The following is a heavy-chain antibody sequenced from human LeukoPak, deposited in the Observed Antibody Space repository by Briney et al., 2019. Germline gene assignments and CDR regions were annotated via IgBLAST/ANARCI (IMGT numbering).Heavy chain of an antibody. Sequence: ASVKVSCKASGYTFTGYYVHWVRQAPGQGLEWMGWINPNSGGTNYAQKFQGRVTMTRDTSISTAYMELSRLRSDDTAVYYCPRAGIFGVEPYDYWGQGTLVTVSS. CDR3: PRAGIFGVEPYDY. CDR1: GYTFTGYY. D-gene: IGHD3-3*01. CDR2: INPNSGGT. V-gene: IGHV1-2*02. J-gene: IGHJ4*02.